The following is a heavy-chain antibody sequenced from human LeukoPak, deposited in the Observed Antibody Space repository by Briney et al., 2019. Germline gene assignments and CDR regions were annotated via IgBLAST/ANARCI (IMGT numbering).Heavy chain of an antibody. CDR3: ARGEELRTYSPFDY. Sequence: ASVKVSCKASGYTFTSYGISWVRQAPGQGLEWMGWISAYNGNTNYAQKFQGRVTMTRDTSTSTVYMELSSLRSEDTAVYYCARGEELRTYSPFDYWGQGTLITVSS. CDR1: GYTFTSYG. V-gene: IGHV1-18*01. CDR2: ISAYNGNT. J-gene: IGHJ4*02. D-gene: IGHD1-7*01.